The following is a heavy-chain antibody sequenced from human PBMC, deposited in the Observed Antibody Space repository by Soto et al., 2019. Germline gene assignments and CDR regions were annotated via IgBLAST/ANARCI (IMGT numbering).Heavy chain of an antibody. J-gene: IGHJ6*02. CDR2: IWYDGSNK. CDR1: GFTFSSYG. Sequence: GGSLRLSCAASGFTFSSYGMHWVLQAQGKGLEWVAVIWYDGSNKYYADSVKGRFTISRDNSKNTLYLQMNSLRAEDTAVYYCARDHVFYEPYYYYYGMEVWGQGTTVTVSS. V-gene: IGHV3-33*01. CDR3: ARDHVFYEPYYYYYGMEV. D-gene: IGHD5-12*01.